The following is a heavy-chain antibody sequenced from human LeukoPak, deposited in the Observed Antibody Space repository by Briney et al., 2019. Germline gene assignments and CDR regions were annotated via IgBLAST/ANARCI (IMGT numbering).Heavy chain of an antibody. D-gene: IGHD1-26*01. J-gene: IGHJ4*02. V-gene: IGHV3-23*01. CDR3: AKAHNKWELSARYYFDY. CDR1: GFTFSSYA. CDR2: ISGSGGST. Sequence: GGSLRLSCAASGFTFSSYAMSWVRQAPGKGLEWVSAISGSGGSTYYADSVKGRFTISRDNSKNMLYLQMNSLRAEDTAVYYCAKAHNKWELSARYYFDYWGQGTLVTVSS.